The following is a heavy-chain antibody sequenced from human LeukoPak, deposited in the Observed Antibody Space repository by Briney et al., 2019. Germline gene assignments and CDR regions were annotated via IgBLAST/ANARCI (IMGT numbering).Heavy chain of an antibody. CDR1: GGSISSSSYY. J-gene: IGHJ5*02. Sequence: PSETLSLTCTVSGGSISSSSYYWGWIRQPPGKGLEWIGSIYYSGGTYYNPSLKSRVTISVDTSKNQFSLKLSSVTAADTAVYYCARWGYDHWFDPWGQGTLVTVSS. D-gene: IGHD5-12*01. V-gene: IGHV4-39*07. CDR2: IYYSGGT. CDR3: ARWGYDHWFDP.